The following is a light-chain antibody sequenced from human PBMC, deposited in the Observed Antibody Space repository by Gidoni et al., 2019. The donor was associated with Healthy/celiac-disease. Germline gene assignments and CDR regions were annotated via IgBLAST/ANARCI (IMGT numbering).Light chain of an antibody. Sequence: DLQMPQSPSSLSASVGDRVTITCQASQDISNYLNWYQQKPGKAPKLLIYDASNLETGVPSRFSRSGSGTDFTFTISSLQPEDIATYYCQQYDNLPPLTFGGGTKVEIK. V-gene: IGKV1-33*01. CDR2: DAS. CDR1: QDISNY. J-gene: IGKJ4*01. CDR3: QQYDNLPPLT.